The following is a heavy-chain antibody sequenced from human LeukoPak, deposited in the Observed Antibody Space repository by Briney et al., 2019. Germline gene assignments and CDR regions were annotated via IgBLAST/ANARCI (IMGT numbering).Heavy chain of an antibody. J-gene: IGHJ4*02. Sequence: GGSLRLSCVASGFTFSDYWMTWVRQAPGKGLEWVANIKKDGSDKYYVDSAKGRFTISRDNSKNTLYLQMNSLRAEDTAVYYCATRIAAAGRYFDYWGQGTLVTVSS. D-gene: IGHD6-13*01. CDR1: GFTFSDYW. V-gene: IGHV3-7*03. CDR2: IKKDGSDK. CDR3: ATRIAAAGRYFDY.